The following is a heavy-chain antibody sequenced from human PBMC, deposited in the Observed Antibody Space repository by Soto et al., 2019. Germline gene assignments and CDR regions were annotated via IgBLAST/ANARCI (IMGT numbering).Heavy chain of an antibody. CDR3: ARGPSSIAARKKRYYGMDV. J-gene: IGHJ6*02. V-gene: IGHV4-34*01. CDR1: GGSFSGYY. D-gene: IGHD6-6*01. Sequence: SETLSLTCAVYGGSFSGYYWSWIRQPPGKGLEWIGEINHSGSTNYNPSLKSRVTISVDTSKNQFSPKLSSVTAADTAVYYCARGPSSIAARKKRYYGMDVWGQGTTVTVSS. CDR2: INHSGST.